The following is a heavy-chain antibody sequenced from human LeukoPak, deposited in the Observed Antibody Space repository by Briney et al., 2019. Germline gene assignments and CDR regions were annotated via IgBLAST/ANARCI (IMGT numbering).Heavy chain of an antibody. D-gene: IGHD5-18*01. CDR1: GGXISSSSAY. V-gene: IGHV4-39*01. Sequence: SETLSLTCTVSGGXISSSSAYWGWIRQPPGKGLEWIGSIYYSKNTYYNPSLKSLVTISADTSKNQFSLTLGSVSATDTAVYYCVSPRGFSYGYFDYWGQGTLVTVSS. J-gene: IGHJ4*02. CDR3: VSPRGFSYGYFDY. CDR2: IYYSKNT.